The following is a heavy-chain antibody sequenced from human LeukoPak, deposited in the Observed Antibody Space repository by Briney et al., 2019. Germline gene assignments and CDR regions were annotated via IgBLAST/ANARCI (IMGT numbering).Heavy chain of an antibody. D-gene: IGHD3-3*01. V-gene: IGHV3-23*01. CDR1: GFTFSSYA. J-gene: IGHJ6*03. CDR3: AKGYYDFWSGYYSYYYMDV. Sequence: PGGSLRLSCAASGFTFSSYAMSWVRQAPGRGLEWVSAISSSGGSTYYADSVKGRFTISRDNAKNSLYLQMNSLRAEDSAVYYCAKGYYDFWSGYYSYYYMDVWGKGTTVTVSS. CDR2: ISSSGGST.